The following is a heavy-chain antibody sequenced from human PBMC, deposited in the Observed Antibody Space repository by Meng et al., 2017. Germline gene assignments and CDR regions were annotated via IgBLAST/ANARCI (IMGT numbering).Heavy chain of an antibody. CDR3: ARMHYYGSGSYRTYYYGMDV. Sequence: GPTLVKPTQTLTLTCTFSGFSLSTSGMCVSWIRQPPGKALEWLALIDWDDDKYYSTSLKTRLTISKDTSKNQVVLTMTNMDPVDTATYYCARMHYYGSGSYRTYYYGMDVWGQGTTVTVSS. V-gene: IGHV2-70*01. CDR1: GFSLSTSGMC. J-gene: IGHJ6*02. D-gene: IGHD3-10*01. CDR2: IDWDDDK.